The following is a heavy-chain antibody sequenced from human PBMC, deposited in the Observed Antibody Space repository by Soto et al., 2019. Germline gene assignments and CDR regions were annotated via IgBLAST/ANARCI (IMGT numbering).Heavy chain of an antibody. Sequence: GGSLRLSCAASGFTFSSYAMSWVRQAPGKGLEWVSAISGSGGSTYYADSVKGRFTISRDNSKNTLYLQMNSLRAEDTAVYHCAKGNRRSSWPLFDYWGQGTLVTVSS. V-gene: IGHV3-23*01. CDR1: GFTFSSYA. CDR2: ISGSGGST. J-gene: IGHJ4*02. CDR3: AKGNRRSSWPLFDY. D-gene: IGHD6-13*01.